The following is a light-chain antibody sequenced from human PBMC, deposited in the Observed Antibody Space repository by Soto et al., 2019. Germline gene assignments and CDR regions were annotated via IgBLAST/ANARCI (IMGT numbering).Light chain of an antibody. Sequence: QSALTQPASVSGSPGQSITIPCTGTSSDVGGYNSVSWYQQHPGKAPKLMIYDVSNRPSGVSDRFSGSKSANTASLTISGLQAEDEADYVCSSYTRTTTLVFGTGTKVTVL. J-gene: IGLJ1*01. CDR1: SSDVGGYNS. V-gene: IGLV2-14*03. CDR2: DVS. CDR3: SSYTRTTTLV.